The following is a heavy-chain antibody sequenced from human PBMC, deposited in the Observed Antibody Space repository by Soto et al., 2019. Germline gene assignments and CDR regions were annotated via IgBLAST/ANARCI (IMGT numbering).Heavy chain of an antibody. Sequence: PSETLSLTCTVSGGSISSYYWSWIRQPAGKGLEWIGRIYTSGSTNYNPSLKSRVTMSVDTSKNQFSLKLSSVTAADTAVYYCARDLGYDFWSGYYKAYGMDVWGQGTTVTLS. V-gene: IGHV4-4*07. J-gene: IGHJ6*02. CDR2: IYTSGST. CDR1: GGSISSYY. D-gene: IGHD3-3*01. CDR3: ARDLGYDFWSGYYKAYGMDV.